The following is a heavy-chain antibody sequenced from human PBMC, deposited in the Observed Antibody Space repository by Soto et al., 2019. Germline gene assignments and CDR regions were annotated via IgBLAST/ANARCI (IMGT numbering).Heavy chain of an antibody. Sequence: GGSLRLSCAASVFTFSSYAMHWVRQAPGKGLEWVAFISYDGSNKYYGDSVKGRFTISRDNSKNALYLQMNSLRAEDTAVYYCASDGIGEGFDPWGQGTLVTVSS. D-gene: IGHD3-10*01. J-gene: IGHJ5*02. V-gene: IGHV3-30-3*01. CDR2: ISYDGSNK. CDR3: ASDGIGEGFDP. CDR1: VFTFSSYA.